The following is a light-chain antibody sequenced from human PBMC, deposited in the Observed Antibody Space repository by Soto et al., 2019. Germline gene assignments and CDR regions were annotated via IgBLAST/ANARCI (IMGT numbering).Light chain of an antibody. CDR3: QVWDSSTARV. CDR1: NIGSKN. Sequence: SYELTQPLSVSVALGQTARITCGGNNIGSKNVHWYQQKPGQAPVLVIYRDSNRPSGIPERLSGSNSGNTATLTISRAQAGDEAEYYCQVWDSSTARVFGGGTKVTVL. V-gene: IGLV3-9*01. CDR2: RDS. J-gene: IGLJ3*02.